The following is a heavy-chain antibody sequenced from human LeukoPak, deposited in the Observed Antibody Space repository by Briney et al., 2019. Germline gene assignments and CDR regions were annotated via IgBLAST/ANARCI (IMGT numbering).Heavy chain of an antibody. D-gene: IGHD3-16*01. Sequence: GGSLRLSCAASGFTFSRYAMNWARQAPGKGLEWVASINHNGNVNYYVDSVKGRFTISRDNAKNSLYLQMSNLRAEDTAVYFCARGGGLDVWGQGATVTVSS. CDR3: ARGGGLDV. V-gene: IGHV3-7*03. J-gene: IGHJ6*02. CDR1: GFTFSRYA. CDR2: INHNGNVN.